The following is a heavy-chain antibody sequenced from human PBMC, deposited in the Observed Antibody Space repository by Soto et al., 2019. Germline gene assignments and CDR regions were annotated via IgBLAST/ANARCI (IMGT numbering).Heavy chain of an antibody. CDR3: SRDSSPGRVQVWYSAIDV. CDR2: IKGAGSRN. J-gene: IGHJ3*01. CDR1: GFSFNTYW. D-gene: IGHD2-21*02. V-gene: IGHV3-7*01. Sequence: DVQLVESGGGLVQPGGSLRLACPASGFSFNTYWLTWVRQAPGKGLEWVANIKGAGSRNHYWDSVEGRFTISRDNAKTSLFLHMNSLSVEDTDVYYCSRDSSPGRVQVWYSAIDVWGQGTKVTVYS.